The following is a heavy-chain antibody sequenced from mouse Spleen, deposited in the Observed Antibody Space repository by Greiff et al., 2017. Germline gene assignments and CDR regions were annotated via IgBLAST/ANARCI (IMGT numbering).Heavy chain of an antibody. V-gene: IGHV1-50*01. D-gene: IGHD4-1*01. CDR1: GYTFTSYW. J-gene: IGHJ1*01. CDR3: ARRRNWDGDFDV. CDR2: IDPSDSYT. Sequence: QVQLQQPGAELVKPGASVKLSCKASGYTFTSYWMQWVKQRPGQGLEWIGEIDPSDSYTNYNQKFKGKATLTVDTSSSTAYMQLSSLTSEDSAVYYCARRRNWDGDFDVWGAGTTVTVSS.